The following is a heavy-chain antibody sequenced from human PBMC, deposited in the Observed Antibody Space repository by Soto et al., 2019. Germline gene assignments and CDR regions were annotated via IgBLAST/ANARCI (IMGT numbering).Heavy chain of an antibody. J-gene: IGHJ6*02. Sequence: GGSLRLSCTTSGFTFPDYPMSWFRQAPGKGLEWVGFIKSKAFGGTSECAPSVKDRFTISRDDSRNIAYLQMDSLKPEDTAVYYCTRRGGGFWSGYTMDVWGQGTTVTVSS. D-gene: IGHD3-3*01. CDR1: GFTFPDYP. CDR2: IKSKAFGGTS. CDR3: TRRGGGFWSGYTMDV. V-gene: IGHV3-49*03.